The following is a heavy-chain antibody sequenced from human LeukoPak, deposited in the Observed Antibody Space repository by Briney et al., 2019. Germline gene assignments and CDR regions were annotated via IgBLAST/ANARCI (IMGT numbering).Heavy chain of an antibody. Sequence: SVKVSCKASGGTFSSYAISWVRQAPGQGLEWMGGIIPIFGTANYAQKFQGRVTITADESTSTAYMELSSLRSEDTAVYYCARAIRNQLLLEYWGQGALVTVSS. CDR3: ARAIRNQLLLEY. CDR1: GGTFSSYA. V-gene: IGHV1-69*01. J-gene: IGHJ4*02. CDR2: IIPIFGTA. D-gene: IGHD2-2*01.